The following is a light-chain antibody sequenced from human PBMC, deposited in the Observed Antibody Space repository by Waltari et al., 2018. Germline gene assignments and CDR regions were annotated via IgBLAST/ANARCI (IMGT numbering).Light chain of an antibody. CDR3: QQYGSSPPDT. Sequence: EIVLTQSPGTLSLSPWEGATLSCRASQSVNSYLAWYQQKPGQAPRLLIYGASTRATGIPDRFSGSGSGTDFTLTITRLEPEDFAVYYCQQYGSSPPDTFGGGTKVEIE. CDR1: QSVNSY. V-gene: IGKV3-20*01. CDR2: GAS. J-gene: IGKJ4*01.